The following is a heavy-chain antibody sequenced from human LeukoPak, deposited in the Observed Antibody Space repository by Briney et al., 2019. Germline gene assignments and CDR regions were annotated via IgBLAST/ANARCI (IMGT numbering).Heavy chain of an antibody. J-gene: IGHJ4*02. CDR1: GFTFGSYG. D-gene: IGHD1-26*01. Sequence: PGGSLRLSCAASGFTFGSYGMHWVRQSPGKGLEWVALISYDGSYEYYADSVKGRFTISRDNSKTTLYLQMNSLRVEDTGVYYCASWGEGALDNWGQGTLVTVSS. CDR2: ISYDGSYE. CDR3: ASWGEGALDN. V-gene: IGHV3-33*05.